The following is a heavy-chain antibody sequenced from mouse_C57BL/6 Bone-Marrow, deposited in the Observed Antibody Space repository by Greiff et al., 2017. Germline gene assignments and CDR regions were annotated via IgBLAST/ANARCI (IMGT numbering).Heavy chain of an antibody. D-gene: IGHD2-4*01. CDR2: ISYDGSN. CDR1: GYSITSGYY. Sequence: VQLKESGPGLVKPSQSLSLTCSVTGYSITSGYYWNWIRQFPGNKLEWMGYISYDGSNNYNPSLKNRISITRDTSKNQFFLKLNSVTTEDTATYYCARDAYDYDSFAYWGQGTLVTVSA. V-gene: IGHV3-6*01. J-gene: IGHJ3*01. CDR3: ARDAYDYDSFAY.